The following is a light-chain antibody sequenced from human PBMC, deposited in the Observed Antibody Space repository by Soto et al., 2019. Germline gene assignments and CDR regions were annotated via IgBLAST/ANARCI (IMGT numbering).Light chain of an antibody. CDR2: DSS. V-gene: IGKV3-11*01. CDR1: QSVSIY. CDR3: QHRSNWPPIT. J-gene: IGKJ5*01. Sequence: EIVLTQSPATLSLSPGERATLSCRASQSVSIYSAWYQQKPGQAPRLLIYDSSNRAAGIPARFSARGSGTDFTLFISNLEPEDSAVYYCQHRSNWPPITFGQGTRLEIK.